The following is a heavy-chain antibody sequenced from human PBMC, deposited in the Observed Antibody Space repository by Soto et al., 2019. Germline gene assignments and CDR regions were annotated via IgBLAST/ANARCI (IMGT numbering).Heavy chain of an antibody. V-gene: IGHV3-66*01. D-gene: IGHD3-10*01. CDR3: ATNYYGSGRVYYYYMDV. J-gene: IGHJ6*03. CDR1: GFTVSSNY. Sequence: GGSLRLSCAASGFTVSSNYMSWVRQAPGKGLEWVSVIYSGGSTYYADSVEGRFTISRDNSKNTLYLQMNSLRAEDTAVYYCATNYYGSGRVYYYYMDVWGKGTTVTVSS. CDR2: IYSGGST.